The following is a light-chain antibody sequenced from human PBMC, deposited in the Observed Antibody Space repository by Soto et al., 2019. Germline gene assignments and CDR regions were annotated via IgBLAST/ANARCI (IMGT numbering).Light chain of an antibody. CDR2: EVS. Sequence: QSVLTQPASVSGSPGQSITISCTGTSSDVGGYNFVSWYQQHPGKAPKLMIYEVSNRPSGVSNRFSGSKSGNTASLTISGLQAEDEADYYCASYTNIGTLEVFGGGTKVTVL. CDR3: ASYTNIGTLEV. CDR1: SSDVGGYNF. V-gene: IGLV2-14*01. J-gene: IGLJ3*02.